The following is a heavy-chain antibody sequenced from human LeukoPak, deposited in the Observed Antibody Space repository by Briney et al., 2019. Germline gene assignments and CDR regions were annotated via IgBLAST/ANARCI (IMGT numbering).Heavy chain of an antibody. J-gene: IGHJ4*02. Sequence: ASVKLSCKASGFTFTNYYMHGVRQARGQGLEWMGLINSRGSNTKYAQKFRGRVNMNRDTSAHTVYMELSSLRSEDTAVYYCAREESGAYFDYGGQGTLVTVSS. D-gene: IGHD4/OR15-4a*01. CDR2: INSRGSNT. CDR3: AREESGAYFDY. V-gene: IGHV1-46*01. CDR1: GFTFTNYY.